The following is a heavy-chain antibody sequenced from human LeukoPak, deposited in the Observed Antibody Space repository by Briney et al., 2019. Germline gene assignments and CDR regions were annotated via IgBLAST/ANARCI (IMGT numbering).Heavy chain of an antibody. CDR1: GFTFSSYS. CDR3: ASERVAVAGKEVDY. CDR2: ISSSSSYI. J-gene: IGHJ4*02. V-gene: IGHV3-21*01. D-gene: IGHD6-19*01. Sequence: GGSLRLSCAASGFTFSSYSMNWVRQAPGKGLEWVSSISSSSSYIYYADSVKGRFTISRDNAKNSLYLQMNSLRAEDTAVYYCASERVAVAGKEVDYWGQGTLVTVSS.